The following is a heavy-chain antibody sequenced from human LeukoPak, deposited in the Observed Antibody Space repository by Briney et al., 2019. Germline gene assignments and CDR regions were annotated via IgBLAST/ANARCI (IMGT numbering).Heavy chain of an antibody. CDR3: ASAFCSGGSCYPDY. D-gene: IGHD2-15*01. J-gene: IGHJ4*02. CDR1: GFTFSSYE. Sequence: GGSLRLSCAASGFTFSSYEMNWVRQAPGKGLEWVSYISSSGSTIYYADSVKGRFTISRDNAKNSLYLQMNSLRAEDTAVYYCASAFCSGGSCYPDYWGQGTLITVSS. V-gene: IGHV3-48*03. CDR2: ISSSGSTI.